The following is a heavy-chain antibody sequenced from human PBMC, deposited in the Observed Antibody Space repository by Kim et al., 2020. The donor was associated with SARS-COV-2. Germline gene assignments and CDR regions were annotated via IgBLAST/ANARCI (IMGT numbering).Heavy chain of an antibody. D-gene: IGHD3-3*01. V-gene: IGHV3-72*01. J-gene: IGHJ6*02. Sequence: AACVKGRFTISRDESKNSVELQMSSLKTEDTAVYYCVRPGVIFGVCGMDVWGQGPTVTVSS. CDR3: VRPGVIFGVCGMDV.